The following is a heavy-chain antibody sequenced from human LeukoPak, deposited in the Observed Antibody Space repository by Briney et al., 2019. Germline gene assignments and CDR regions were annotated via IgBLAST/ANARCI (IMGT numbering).Heavy chain of an antibody. J-gene: IGHJ3*02. CDR3: ARERGLADAFDI. CDR1: GFTFSSYA. D-gene: IGHD2-15*01. V-gene: IGHV3-30*04. Sequence: GGSLRLSCAAPGFTFSSYAMHWVRQAPGKGLEWVAVISYDGSNKYYADSVKGRFTISRDNSKNTLYLQMNSLRAEDTAVYYCARERGLADAFDIWGQGTMVTVSS. CDR2: ISYDGSNK.